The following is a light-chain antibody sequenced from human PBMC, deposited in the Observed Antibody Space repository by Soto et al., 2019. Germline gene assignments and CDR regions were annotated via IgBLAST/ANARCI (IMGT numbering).Light chain of an antibody. CDR3: QQRSNWPIT. V-gene: IGKV3D-20*02. J-gene: IGKJ5*01. Sequence: EIVLTHSPGTLSLSPGERATRSCRASQSLSNNYLAWYQQKPGQAPRLVIYGASSRATGIPDRFSASGSGTDFTLTISSLEPEDFAVYYCQQRSNWPITFGQGTRREIK. CDR2: GAS. CDR1: QSLSNNY.